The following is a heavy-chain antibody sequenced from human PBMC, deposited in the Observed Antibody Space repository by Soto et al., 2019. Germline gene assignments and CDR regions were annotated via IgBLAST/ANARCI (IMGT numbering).Heavy chain of an antibody. J-gene: IGHJ4*02. V-gene: IGHV4-31*03. D-gene: IGHD1-26*01. CDR2: IYHSGRT. CDR3: ARMSGTYYVPDY. CDR1: NASITSSGYY. Sequence: QVQLQESGPRLVEASQTLSLTCTVSNASITSSGYYWSWVRQPPGKRLEWIGYIYHSGRTFYSPSLQSRLTMSVDKSKNQFSLTLRSVTAADTAVYHCARMSGTYYVPDYWGQGPLVTVSS.